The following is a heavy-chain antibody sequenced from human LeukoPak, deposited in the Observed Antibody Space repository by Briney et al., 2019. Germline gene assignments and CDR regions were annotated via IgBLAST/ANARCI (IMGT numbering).Heavy chain of an antibody. CDR2: INPNSGGT. V-gene: IGHV1-2*02. D-gene: IGHD3-3*01. CDR3: ARVWSGGYMDV. J-gene: IGHJ6*03. CDR1: GYTFTGYY. Sequence: SSVKVSCKASGYTFTGYYMHWVRQAPGQGREWMGWINPNSGGTNYAQKFQGRVTMTRDPSISTAYMQMSRLRSDDTAVYYCARVWSGGYMDVWGKGTTVTVSS.